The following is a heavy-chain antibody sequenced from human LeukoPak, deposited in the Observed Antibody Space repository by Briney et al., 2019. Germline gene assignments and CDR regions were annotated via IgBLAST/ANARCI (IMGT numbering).Heavy chain of an antibody. V-gene: IGHV3-48*03. CDR2: ISSDGRVE. D-gene: IGHD3-10*01. Sequence: GGSLRLSCAASGFSFSSYEMNWVRQAPGKGLEWVSHISSDGRVETYVDSVRGRFTMSRDNAKNFLFLQMSGLRAEDTAVYYCARGRSITLLRGVAMSDGFDIWGQGAMVAVSS. CDR3: ARGRSITLLRGVAMSDGFDI. CDR1: GFSFSSYE. J-gene: IGHJ3*02.